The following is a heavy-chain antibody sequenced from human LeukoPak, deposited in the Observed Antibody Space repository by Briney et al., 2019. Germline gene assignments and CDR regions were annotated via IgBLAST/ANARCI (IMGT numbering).Heavy chain of an antibody. Sequence: SQTLSLTCTVSGGSISSGGYYWSWIRQHPGKGLEWIGYIYDSGSTYYNPSLKSRVTISVDTSKNQFSLKLSSVTAADTAVYYCAGEPLGYCSGGSCYDYYGMDVWGQGTTVTVSS. J-gene: IGHJ6*02. CDR3: AGEPLGYCSGGSCYDYYGMDV. D-gene: IGHD2-15*01. CDR1: GGSISSGGYY. CDR2: IYDSGST. V-gene: IGHV4-31*03.